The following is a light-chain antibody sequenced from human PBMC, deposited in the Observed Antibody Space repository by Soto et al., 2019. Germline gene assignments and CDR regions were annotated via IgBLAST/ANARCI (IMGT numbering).Light chain of an antibody. V-gene: IGKV2-28*01. CDR2: LGS. CDR3: MQALQAPLT. J-gene: IGKJ1*01. CDR1: QSLLHSDGYKY. Sequence: DIVMTQSPRSLPVTPGEPASISCRSSQSLLHSDGYKYLDWYLQKPGQSPQLLIYLGSSRASGVPDRFSGSGSGTDFTLTISRVEAEDVGFYYCMQALQAPLTFGQGTKVDIK.